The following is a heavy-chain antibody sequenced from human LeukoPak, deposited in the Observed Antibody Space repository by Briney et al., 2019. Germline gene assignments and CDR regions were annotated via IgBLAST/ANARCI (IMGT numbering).Heavy chain of an antibody. D-gene: IGHD3-22*01. CDR2: ISYDGSNK. J-gene: IGHJ4*02. CDR3: ACYDRSGSYLDY. CDR1: GFTFSSYS. Sequence: GGSLRLSCAASGFTFSSYSMNWVRQAPGKGLEWVAVISYDGSNKYYADSVKGRFTISRDNSKNTLYLQMNSLRVEDTAIYYCACYDRSGSYLDYWGQGTLVTVSS. V-gene: IGHV3-30*03.